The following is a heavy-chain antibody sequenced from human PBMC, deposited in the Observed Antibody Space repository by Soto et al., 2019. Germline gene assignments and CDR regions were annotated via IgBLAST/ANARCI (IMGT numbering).Heavy chain of an antibody. D-gene: IGHD3-10*01. J-gene: IGHJ5*02. V-gene: IGHV4-39*01. CDR3: ARHAKGYYASGSYDYWFDP. CDR2: IHYSAST. CDR1: GFSISSSIYY. Sequence: SETLSLTCPFSGFSISSSIYYWGWIRQPPGKGLEYIGSIHYSASTYYSPSLKSRVSISVDTSKNQFSLRLSSVTAADTAIYYCARHAKGYYASGSYDYWFDPWGQGTLVNVSS.